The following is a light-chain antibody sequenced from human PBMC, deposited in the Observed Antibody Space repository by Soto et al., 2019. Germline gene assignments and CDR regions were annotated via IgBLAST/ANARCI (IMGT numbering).Light chain of an antibody. CDR1: QSISTW. V-gene: IGKV1-5*03. Sequence: DIQMTQSPSTLSASVGDRVNITCRASQSISTWLAWYQQKPGEAPKLLIYKASTLKSGVPSRFSGSGSGTDFTLTVSSLQPEDFATYFCQQSYSTPRTFGQGTKVDIK. CDR2: KAS. J-gene: IGKJ1*01. CDR3: QQSYSTPRT.